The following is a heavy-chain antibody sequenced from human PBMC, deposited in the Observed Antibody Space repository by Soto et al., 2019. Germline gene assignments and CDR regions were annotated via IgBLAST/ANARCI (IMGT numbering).Heavy chain of an antibody. CDR3: ARDSKGLQLASPGMDV. V-gene: IGHV4-4*02. CDR2: IYHSGST. Sequence: SETLSLTCAVSGGSISSSNWWSWVRQPPGKGLEWIGEIYHSGSTNYNPSLKSRVTISVDKSKNRFSLKLSSVTAADTAVYYCARDSKGLQLASPGMDVWGQGTTVTVSS. J-gene: IGHJ6*02. D-gene: IGHD4-4*01. CDR1: GGSISSSNW.